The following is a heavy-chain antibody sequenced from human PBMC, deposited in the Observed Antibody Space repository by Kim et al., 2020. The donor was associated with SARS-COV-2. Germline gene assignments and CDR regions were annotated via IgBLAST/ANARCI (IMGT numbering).Heavy chain of an antibody. CDR1: GGSFSGYY. V-gene: IGHV4-34*01. CDR2: INHSGST. CDR3: ARGLIVGRIQLQDKWGSFDP. D-gene: IGHD5-18*01. J-gene: IGHJ5*02. Sequence: SETLSLTCAVYGGSFSGYYWSWIRQPPGKGLEWIGEINHSGSTNYNPSLKSRVTISVDTSKNQFSLKLSSVTAADTAVYYCARGLIVGRIQLQDKWGSFDPWGQGTLVTVSS.